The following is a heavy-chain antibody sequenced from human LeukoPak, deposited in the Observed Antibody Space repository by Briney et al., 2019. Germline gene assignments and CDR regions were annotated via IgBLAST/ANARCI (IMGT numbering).Heavy chain of an antibody. V-gene: IGHV4-4*02. CDR2: IYHSGST. CDR1: GLTFNSYS. J-gene: IGHJ4*02. CDR3: ARVNDYVWGSYREFDY. Sequence: GSLRLSCAASGLTFNSYSMNWVRQAPGKGLEWIGEIYHSGSTNYNPSLKSRVTISVDESKNQFSLKLSSVTAADTAVYYCARVNDYVWGSYREFDYWGQGTLVTVSS. D-gene: IGHD3-16*02.